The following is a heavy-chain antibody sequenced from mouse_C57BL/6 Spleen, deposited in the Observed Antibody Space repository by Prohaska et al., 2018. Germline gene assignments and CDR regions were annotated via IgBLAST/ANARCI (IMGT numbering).Heavy chain of an antibody. J-gene: IGHJ2*01. CDR1: GYTFTSYW. Sequence: QVQLQQPGTELVKPGASVKLSCKASGYTFTSYWMHWVKQRPGQGLEWIGNINPSNGCTNYNEKFKSKATLTVDKSSSTAYMQLSSLTSEDAAVYYCAREGGGDYVVFDYWGQGTTLTVSS. CDR2: INPSNGCT. V-gene: IGHV1-53*01. D-gene: IGHD2-4*01. CDR3: AREGGGDYVVFDY.